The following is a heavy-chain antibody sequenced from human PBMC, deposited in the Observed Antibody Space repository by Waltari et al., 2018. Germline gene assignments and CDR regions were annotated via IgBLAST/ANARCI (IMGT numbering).Heavy chain of an antibody. CDR1: GGSISISNW. Sequence: QVQLQESGPGLVKPSGTLSLTCAVSGGSISISNWWSWVRPPPGKGLGWIGEIYHSGGTNYNPSLKSRVTISVDKSKNQFSLKLSSVTAADTAVYYCARDLDFRATVTTGDYWGQGTLVTVSS. D-gene: IGHD4-17*01. CDR3: ARDLDFRATVTTGDY. J-gene: IGHJ4*02. V-gene: IGHV4-4*02. CDR2: IYHSGGT.